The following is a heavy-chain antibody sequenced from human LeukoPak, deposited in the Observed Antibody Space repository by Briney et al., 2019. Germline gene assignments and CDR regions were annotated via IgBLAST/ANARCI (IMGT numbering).Heavy chain of an antibody. CDR3: ARERGYSYGRKNFDY. CDR1: GFTFSNYG. Sequence: PGGSLRLSCAASGFTFSNYGIHWVRQAPGRGLEWVAVISYDGNKKYYADSVKGRFTISRDNAKNSLYLQVNSLRAEDTAVYYCARERGYSYGRKNFDYWGQGTLVTVSS. D-gene: IGHD5-18*01. CDR2: ISYDGNKK. J-gene: IGHJ4*02. V-gene: IGHV3-30*03.